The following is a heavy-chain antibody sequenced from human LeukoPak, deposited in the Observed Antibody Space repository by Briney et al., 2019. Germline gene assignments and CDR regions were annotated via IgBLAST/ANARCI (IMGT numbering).Heavy chain of an antibody. Sequence: ASVKVSCKASVYIFTRCGINWVRQVPRQGLEGMGWMNAYNGHTKIAHKLQGRATMTTDTSTHTVNMEPRSLISGDTAVYYCARDRSGSGSYITAFDIWGQRTMVTVSS. D-gene: IGHD3-10*01. J-gene: IGHJ3*02. CDR3: ARDRSGSGSYITAFDI. V-gene: IGHV1-18*01. CDR1: VYIFTRCG. CDR2: MNAYNGHT.